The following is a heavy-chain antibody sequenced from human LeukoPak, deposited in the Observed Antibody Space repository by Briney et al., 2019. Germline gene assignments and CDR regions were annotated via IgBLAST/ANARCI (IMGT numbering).Heavy chain of an antibody. J-gene: IGHJ4*02. CDR2: INPDSSAT. D-gene: IGHD2-8*02. CDR3: ARDFTGGYFDY. V-gene: IGHV1-2*02. CDR1: GYTFSDYY. Sequence: ASVKVSCKTSGYTFSDYYVHWVRQAPGQGFERMGWINPDSSATNYAQKFQGRVTMTRDTSISTAYMELSRLRSDDTAVYYCARDFTGGYFDYWGQGTLVTVSS.